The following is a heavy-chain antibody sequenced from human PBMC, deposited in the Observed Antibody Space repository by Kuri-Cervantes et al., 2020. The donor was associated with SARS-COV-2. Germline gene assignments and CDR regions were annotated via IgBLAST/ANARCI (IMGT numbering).Heavy chain of an antibody. Sequence: SETLSLTCTVSGGSISSYYWSWIRQPPGKGLEWIGSIYYSGSTYYNPSLKSRVTISVDTSKNQFSLKLSSVTAADTAVYYCASLLSYYDYVWGSYRYYYFDYWGQGTLVTVSS. CDR2: IYYSGST. J-gene: IGHJ4*02. CDR3: ASLLSYYDYVWGSYRYYYFDY. D-gene: IGHD3-16*02. V-gene: IGHV4-59*05. CDR1: GGSISSYY.